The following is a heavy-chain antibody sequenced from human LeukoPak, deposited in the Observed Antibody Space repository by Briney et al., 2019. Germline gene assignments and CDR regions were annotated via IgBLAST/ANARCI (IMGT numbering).Heavy chain of an antibody. V-gene: IGHV3-7*03. Sequence: GGSLRLPCAASGFTFSSYWMSWVRQAPGKGLEWVANIKQDGSEKYYVDSVKGRFTISRDNAKNSLYLQMNSLRAEDTAVYYCARAPITYYYDSSPFDYWGQGTLVTVSS. CDR3: ARAPITYYYDSSPFDY. CDR2: IKQDGSEK. D-gene: IGHD3-22*01. J-gene: IGHJ4*02. CDR1: GFTFSSYW.